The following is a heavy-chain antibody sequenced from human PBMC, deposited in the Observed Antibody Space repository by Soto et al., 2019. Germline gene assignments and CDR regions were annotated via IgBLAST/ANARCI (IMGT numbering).Heavy chain of an antibody. J-gene: IGHJ4*02. V-gene: IGHV4-34*01. D-gene: IGHD2-15*01. CDR1: GGSFSGYY. CDR2: IYHSGST. CDR3: ARERDCSGGSCYYFDY. Sequence: SETLSLTCAVSGGSFSGYYWSWIRQPPGKGLEWIGEIYHSGSTNSNPSLKSRVTISVDKSKNQFSLKLSSVTAADTAVYYCARERDCSGGSCYYFDYWGQGTLVTVSS.